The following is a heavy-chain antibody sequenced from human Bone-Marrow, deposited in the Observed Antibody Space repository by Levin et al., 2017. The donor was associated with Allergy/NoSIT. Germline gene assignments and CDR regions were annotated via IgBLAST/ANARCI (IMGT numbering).Heavy chain of an antibody. V-gene: IGHV5-51*01. Sequence: PGESLKISCKGSGYSFTSYWIGWVRQMPGKGLEWMGIIYPGDSDTRYSPSFQGQVTISADKSISTAYLQWSSLKASDTAMYYCARHRTGVVVGATLLNYYYDGMDGWGQGTTVTVSS. J-gene: IGHJ6*02. CDR2: IYPGDSDT. CDR1: GYSFTSYW. D-gene: IGHD1-26*01. CDR3: ARHRTGVVVGATLLNYYYDGMDG.